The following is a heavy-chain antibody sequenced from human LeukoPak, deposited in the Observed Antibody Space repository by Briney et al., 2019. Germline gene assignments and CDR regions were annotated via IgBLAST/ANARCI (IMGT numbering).Heavy chain of an antibody. V-gene: IGHV3-48*02. CDR1: GSTFSSYS. D-gene: IGHD1-26*01. J-gene: IGHJ4*02. CDR3: ASSGSYRFDY. Sequence: GGSLRLSCAASGSTFSSYSMNWVRQAPGKGLEWVSHITASGTAMFYADSVKGRFTISRDNAKNSLYLQMNSLRDEDTAVYYCASSGSYRFDYWGQGTLVTVSS. CDR2: ITASGTAM.